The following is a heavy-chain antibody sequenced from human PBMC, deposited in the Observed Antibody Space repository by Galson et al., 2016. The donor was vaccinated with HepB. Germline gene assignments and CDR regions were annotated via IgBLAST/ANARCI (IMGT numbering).Heavy chain of an antibody. D-gene: IGHD3-16*01. CDR3: TPWYYQYIAVY. CDR1: GLNFGVYA. CDR2: ITSTPNGGRG. J-gene: IGHJ4*02. Sequence: SLRLSCAVSGLNFGVYAVGWVRQAPGKGLEWVASITSTPNGGRGEYGASVRGRFTVSRDDSKTTAYLQMNSLETEDTALYFCTPWYYQYIAVYWGQGTVVTVSS. V-gene: IGHV3-49*04.